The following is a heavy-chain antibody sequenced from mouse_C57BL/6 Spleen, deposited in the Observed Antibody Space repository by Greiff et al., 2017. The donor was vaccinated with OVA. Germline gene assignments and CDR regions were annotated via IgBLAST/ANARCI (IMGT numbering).Heavy chain of an antibody. CDR2: ISDGGSYT. Sequence: EVKLVESGGGLVKPGGSLKLSCAASGFTFSSYAMSWVRQTPEKRLEWVATISDGGSYTYYPDNVKGRFTISRDNAKNNLYLQMSDLKSEDTAMYYCARRDYYGSLDYWGQGTSVTVSS. CDR1: GFTFSSYA. V-gene: IGHV5-4*03. J-gene: IGHJ4*01. CDR3: ARRDYYGSLDY. D-gene: IGHD1-1*01.